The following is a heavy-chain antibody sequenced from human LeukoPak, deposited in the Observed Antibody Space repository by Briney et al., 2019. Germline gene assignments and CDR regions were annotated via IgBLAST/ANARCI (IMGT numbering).Heavy chain of an antibody. CDR2: VSYDRDNK. D-gene: IGHD3-10*01. CDR3: ARDPFGGKIFDY. Sequence: PGGSLRLSCAASGFTLSGYSMHWVRQAPGKGLEWVAVVSYDRDNKYYADSVRGRFTISRDNSKNTLYLQLNSLIPEDTAVYYCARDPFGGKIFDYWGRGTLVTVSS. V-gene: IGHV3-30*04. J-gene: IGHJ4*02. CDR1: GFTLSGYS.